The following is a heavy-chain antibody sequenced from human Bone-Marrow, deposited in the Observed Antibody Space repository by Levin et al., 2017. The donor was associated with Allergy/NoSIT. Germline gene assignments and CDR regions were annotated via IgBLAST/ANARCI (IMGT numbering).Heavy chain of an antibody. D-gene: IGHD3-16*01. V-gene: IGHV3-23*01. Sequence: GGSLRLSCAASGFTFNRNVMTWVRQSPGKGLQWVSLISGSGDSTYYADSVKGRFTISRDNSKNTLYLQMNSLRAEDTGVYYCAESDRFGADIVSTCILFWGQGTLVSVSS. J-gene: IGHJ4*02. CDR1: GFTFNRNV. CDR3: AESDRFGADIVSTCILF. CDR2: ISGSGDST.